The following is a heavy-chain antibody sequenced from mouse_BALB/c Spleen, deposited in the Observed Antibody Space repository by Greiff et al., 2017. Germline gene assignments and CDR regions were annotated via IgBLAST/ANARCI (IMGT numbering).Heavy chain of an antibody. Sequence: EVKLMESRGGLVKPGGSLKLSCAASGFTFSSYAMSWVRQSPEKRLEWVAEISSGGSYTYYPDTVTGRFTISRDNAKNTLYLEMSSLRSEDTAMYYCARGGYGNSYAMDYWGQGTSVTVSS. CDR1: GFTFSSYA. CDR3: ARGGYGNSYAMDY. CDR2: ISSGGSYT. D-gene: IGHD2-10*02. J-gene: IGHJ4*01. V-gene: IGHV5-9-4*01.